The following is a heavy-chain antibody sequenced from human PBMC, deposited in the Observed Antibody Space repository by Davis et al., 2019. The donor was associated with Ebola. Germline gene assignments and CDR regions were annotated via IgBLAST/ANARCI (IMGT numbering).Heavy chain of an antibody. D-gene: IGHD3-10*01. CDR3: ARAMVTMVSFAFDI. CDR1: GGSISSGGYS. CDR2: IYYSGDT. V-gene: IGHV4-30-4*07. Sequence: MPSETLSLTCAVSGGSISSGGYSWSWIRQPPGKGLEYIGYIYYSGDTFYNPSLKSRVTISVDTSKNQFSLKLSSVTAADTAVYYCARAMVTMVSFAFDIWGQGTMVTVSS. J-gene: IGHJ3*02.